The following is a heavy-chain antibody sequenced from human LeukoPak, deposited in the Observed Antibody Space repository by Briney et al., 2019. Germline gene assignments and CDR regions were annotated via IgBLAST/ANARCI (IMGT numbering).Heavy chain of an antibody. V-gene: IGHV4-59*01. CDR2: IHYSGST. CDR1: GGSISNYY. J-gene: IGHJ4*02. Sequence: SETLSLTCSAPGGSISNYYWSWIRQPPGKGLESAGYIHYSGSTNYNPSLKSRVTISVDTSKNQFSLKLTSVTAADTAVYYCARVDDTSGYFYKFDYWGQGTLVTVSS. CDR3: ARVDDTSGYFYKFDY. D-gene: IGHD3-22*01.